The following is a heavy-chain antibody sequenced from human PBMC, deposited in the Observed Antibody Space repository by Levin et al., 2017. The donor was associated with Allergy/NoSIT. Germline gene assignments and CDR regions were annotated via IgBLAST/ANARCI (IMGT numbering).Heavy chain of an antibody. J-gene: IGHJ6*02. Sequence: LSLTCAASGFTFSSYWMHWVRQAPGKGLVWVSRINSDGSSTSYADSVKGRFTISRDNAKNTLYLQMNSLRAEDTAVYYCARDQEDIVVVVAANLGQYYYYGMDVWGQGTTVTVSS. CDR3: ARDQEDIVVVVAANLGQYYYYGMDV. D-gene: IGHD2-15*01. CDR1: GFTFSSYW. V-gene: IGHV3-74*01. CDR2: INSDGSST.